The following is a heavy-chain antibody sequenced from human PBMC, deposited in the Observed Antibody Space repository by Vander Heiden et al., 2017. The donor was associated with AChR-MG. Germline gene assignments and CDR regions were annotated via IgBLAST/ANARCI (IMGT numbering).Heavy chain of an antibody. CDR1: GDSISSTYYY. D-gene: IGHD4-17*01. CDR3: ARLGADYGDLPVDY. J-gene: IGHJ4*02. CDR2: IYSSGST. V-gene: IGHV4-39*01. Sequence: QLQLQESGPGLVKPSETLSLTCFVSGDSISSTYYYWGWIRQPPGQGLEWLGSIYSSGSTYYSPSFKSRVTISIDSSKNQFSLKLSSVTAADTAVYYCARLGADYGDLPVDYWGQGTLVTVSS.